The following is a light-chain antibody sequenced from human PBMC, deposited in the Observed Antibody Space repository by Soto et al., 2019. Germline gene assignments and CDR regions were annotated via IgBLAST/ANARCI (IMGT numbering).Light chain of an antibody. CDR2: DDN. Sequence: QSVLTQPPSVSAAPGQKVTISCSGSSSNIGGNSVSLYQQLPGTAPKLLIYDDNKRPSRIPDRFSGSKSGTSATLGITGFQTGDEADYYCGSWDSSLSAYVFGTGTKVTVL. CDR3: GSWDSSLSAYV. V-gene: IGLV1-51*01. J-gene: IGLJ1*01. CDR1: SSNIGGNS.